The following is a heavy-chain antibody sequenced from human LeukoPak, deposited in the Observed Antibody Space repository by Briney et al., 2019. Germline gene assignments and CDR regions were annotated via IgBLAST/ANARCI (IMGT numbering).Heavy chain of an antibody. D-gene: IGHD3-3*01. Sequence: PGGSLRLSCSGFGFTFRSFWMGWVRQAPGKGLEWVANIKFDGTATNYVDSVRGRFTISRDNAKNSLHLQMNTLRVGDTAVYYCATYDSWSGYNIAYWGQGTLVTVSS. CDR3: ATYDSWSGYNIAY. CDR2: IKFDGTAT. J-gene: IGHJ4*02. CDR1: GFTFRSFW. V-gene: IGHV3-7*03.